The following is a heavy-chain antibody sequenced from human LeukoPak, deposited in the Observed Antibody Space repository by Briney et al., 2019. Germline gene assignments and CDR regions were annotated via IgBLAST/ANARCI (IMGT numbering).Heavy chain of an antibody. V-gene: IGHV1-69*05. Sequence: SVKASCXASGGTFSSYAISWVRQAPGQGLEWMGRIIPIFGTANYAQKFQGRVTITTDESTSTAYMELSSLRSEDTAVYYCARNYCSSTSCRYWFDPWGQGTLVTVSS. CDR2: IIPIFGTA. CDR3: ARNYCSSTSCRYWFDP. D-gene: IGHD2-2*01. J-gene: IGHJ5*02. CDR1: GGTFSSYA.